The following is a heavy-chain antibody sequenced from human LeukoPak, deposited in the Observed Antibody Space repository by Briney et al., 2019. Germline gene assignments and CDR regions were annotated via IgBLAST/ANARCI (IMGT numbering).Heavy chain of an antibody. V-gene: IGHV4-34*01. J-gene: IGHJ4*02. D-gene: IGHD5-12*01. Sequence: SETLSLTCAVYGGSFSGYYWSWIRQPPGKGLEWIGEINHSGSTNYNPSLKSRVTISVDTSKNQFSLKLSSVTAADTAVYYCARVPLDIVATIGSYYFDYWAREPWSPSPQ. CDR3: ARVPLDIVATIGSYYFDY. CDR1: GGSFSGYY. CDR2: INHSGST.